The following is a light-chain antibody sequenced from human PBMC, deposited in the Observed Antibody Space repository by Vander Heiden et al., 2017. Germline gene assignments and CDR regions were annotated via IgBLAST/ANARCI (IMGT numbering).Light chain of an antibody. CDR3: QRSWT. CDR1: QSVSSSY. Sequence: ELVLTHSSDSLSLSPGERARLSCRDRQSVSSSYLARDQQKPRQAPRLRIYAASRRATGIQDRFSGSGSGTDFTRTISRLDPEDFAGYDGQRSWTFGQGTQVEIK. CDR2: AAS. J-gene: IGKJ1*01. V-gene: IGKV3-20*01.